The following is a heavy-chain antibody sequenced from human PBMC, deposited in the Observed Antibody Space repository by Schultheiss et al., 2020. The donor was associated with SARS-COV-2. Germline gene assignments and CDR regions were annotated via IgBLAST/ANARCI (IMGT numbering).Heavy chain of an antibody. Sequence: GGSLRLSCAASGFPFRSNAMHWVRQAPGKGLDWVAVTSHDGTNKHYTESVKGRFTISRDNSKNTLYLDMSSLNVEDTAVYYSARGATFSSAPVLRDWGQGSLVTVSS. CDR3: ARGATFSSAPVLRD. J-gene: IGHJ4*02. CDR2: TSHDGTNK. CDR1: GFPFRSNA. D-gene: IGHD2-2*01. V-gene: IGHV3-30*10.